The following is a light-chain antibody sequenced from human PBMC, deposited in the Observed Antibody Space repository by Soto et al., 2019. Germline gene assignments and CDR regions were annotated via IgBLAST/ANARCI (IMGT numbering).Light chain of an antibody. J-gene: IGLJ1*01. V-gene: IGLV2-14*01. CDR2: DVT. CDR1: SSDVGGYNY. CDR3: SSYASSSIRV. Sequence: HSVLTQPASVSGSPGQSITISCTGTSSDVGGYNYVSWYQQHPGKAPKLMIYDVTTRPSGVSNRFSGSKSGNTASLTISGLQPEDEADYYWSSYASSSIRVFGTGTKVTVL.